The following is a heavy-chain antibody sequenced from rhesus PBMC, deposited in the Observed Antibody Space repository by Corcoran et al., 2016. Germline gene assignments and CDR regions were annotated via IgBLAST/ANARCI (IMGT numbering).Heavy chain of an antibody. D-gene: IGHD3-9*01. CDR1: GGSISSSY. V-gene: IGHV4-169*02. J-gene: IGHJ4*01. CDR2: IYGSGSST. Sequence: QLQLQESGPGLVKPSETLSVTCAVSGGSISSSYWSWIRQAPGKGLEWIGYIYGSGSSTNYNPSLKSRVTRSVDTSKNQLSLKLSSVTAADTAVYYCASGYYEDDYGPCDYWGQGVLVTVSS. CDR3: ASGYYEDDYGPCDY.